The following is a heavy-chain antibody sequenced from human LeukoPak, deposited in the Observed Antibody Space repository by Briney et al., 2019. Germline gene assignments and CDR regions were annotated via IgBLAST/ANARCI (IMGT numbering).Heavy chain of an antibody. J-gene: IGHJ4*02. D-gene: IGHD6-6*01. V-gene: IGHV3-74*01. Sequence: GGSLRLSCAASGLTLSTYWIHWVRQAPGKGLVWVSRVDTDGGNTAYADSVKGRFTISRDNAKDTVYLQMNSLRADDTAVYFCASRSRGAARPFDYWGQGTLVTVSS. CDR1: GLTLSTYW. CDR3: ASRSRGAARPFDY. CDR2: VDTDGGNT.